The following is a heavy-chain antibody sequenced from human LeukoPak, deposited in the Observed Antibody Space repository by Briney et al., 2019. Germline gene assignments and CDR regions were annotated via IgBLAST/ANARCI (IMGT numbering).Heavy chain of an antibody. CDR3: ARKMGRLWFGEGLAFDI. D-gene: IGHD3-10*01. CDR2: ISSSSSYI. CDR1: GFTFSSYA. V-gene: IGHV3-21*01. J-gene: IGHJ3*02. Sequence: PGGSLRLSCAASGFTFSSYAMSWVRQAPGKGLEWVSSISSSSSYIYYADSVKGRFTISRDNAKNSLYLQMNSLRAEDTAVYYCARKMGRLWFGEGLAFDIWGQGTMVTVSS.